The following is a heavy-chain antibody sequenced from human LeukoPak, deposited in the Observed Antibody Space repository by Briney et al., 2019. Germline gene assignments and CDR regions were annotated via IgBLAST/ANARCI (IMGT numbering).Heavy chain of an antibody. D-gene: IGHD2-2*01. Sequence: GASVTVSCKTSGYTFSYHGITWVRQAPGQGLEWMGWISALSGKTNYARNLQGRVTMTTDTSTSTAYMELRSLRSDDTAVYYCARAYCGRTSCYFDFWGQGTMVTVSS. CDR2: ISALSGKT. V-gene: IGHV1-18*01. CDR3: ARAYCGRTSCYFDF. J-gene: IGHJ3*01. CDR1: GYTFSYHG.